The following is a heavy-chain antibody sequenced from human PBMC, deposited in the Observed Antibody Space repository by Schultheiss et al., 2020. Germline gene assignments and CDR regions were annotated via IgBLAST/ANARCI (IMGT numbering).Heavy chain of an antibody. CDR1: GGSVSSGSYY. CDR3: ARGGGKRYCSGGSCYFRHWYFDL. D-gene: IGHD2-15*01. CDR2: KSYSGST. V-gene: IGHV4-61*01. J-gene: IGHJ2*01. Sequence: SETLSLTCTVSGGSVSSGSYYWSWIRQPPGKGLEWIGYKSYSGSTNYNPSLKSRVTISVDTSKNQFSLKLSSVTAADTAVYYCARGGGKRYCSGGSCYFRHWYFDLWGRGTLVTVSS.